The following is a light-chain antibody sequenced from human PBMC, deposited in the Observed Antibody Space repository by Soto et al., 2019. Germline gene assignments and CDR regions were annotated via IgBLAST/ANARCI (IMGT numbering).Light chain of an antibody. CDR3: QQSYSAPRT. V-gene: IGKV3-20*01. CDR2: GSS. Sequence: EIVLTQYPGTLSLSPGERATLSCRASQMVSSSYLAWYLQKPGQAPRLLIYGSSTRATGIPDRFSGSGSGTDFTLTIIRLEPEDFATYYCQQSYSAPRTFGQGTKVEIK. CDR1: QMVSSSY. J-gene: IGKJ1*01.